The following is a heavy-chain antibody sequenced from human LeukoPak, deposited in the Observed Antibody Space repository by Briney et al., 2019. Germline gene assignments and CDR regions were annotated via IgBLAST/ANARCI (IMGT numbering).Heavy chain of an antibody. Sequence: SETLSLTCTVSGYSISSGYYWGWIRQPPGKGLEWIGSIYHSGSTYYNPSLKSRVTISVDTSKNQFSLKLISVTAADTAVYYCARGVGSGYTDYWGQGALVTVSS. CDR2: IYHSGST. V-gene: IGHV4-38-2*02. CDR3: ARGVGSGYTDY. CDR1: GYSISSGYY. D-gene: IGHD3-22*01. J-gene: IGHJ4*02.